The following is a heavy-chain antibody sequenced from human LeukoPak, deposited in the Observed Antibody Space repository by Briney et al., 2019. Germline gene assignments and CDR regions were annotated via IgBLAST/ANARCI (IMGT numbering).Heavy chain of an antibody. CDR2: ISSSGGST. CDR1: GFTFSSYE. J-gene: IGHJ6*03. V-gene: IGHV3-23*01. Sequence: GGSLRLSCAASGFTFSSYEMNWVRQAPGKGLEWVSAISSSGGSTYYADSVKGRFTISRDNSKNTLYLQMNSLRAEDTAVYYCAKADYYYYMDVWGKGTTVTVSS. CDR3: AKADYYYYMDV.